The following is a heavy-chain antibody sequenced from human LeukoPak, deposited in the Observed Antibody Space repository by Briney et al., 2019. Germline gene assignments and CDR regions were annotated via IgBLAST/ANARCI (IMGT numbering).Heavy chain of an antibody. CDR1: GGSISSGDYY. CDR3: ARGGYGGKSLFDY. D-gene: IGHD4-23*01. V-gene: IGHV4-61*08. CDR2: IYYSGST. J-gene: IGHJ4*02. Sequence: SQTLSLTCTVSGGSISSGDYYWSWIRQPPGKGLEWIGYIYYSGSTNYNPSLGSRVTISVDTSKNQFSLKLSSVTAADTAVYYCARGGYGGKSLFDYWGQGTLVTVPS.